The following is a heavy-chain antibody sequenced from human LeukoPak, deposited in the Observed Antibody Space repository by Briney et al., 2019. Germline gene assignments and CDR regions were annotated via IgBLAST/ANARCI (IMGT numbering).Heavy chain of an antibody. CDR2: ISSSGSTI. CDR3: AREEDSSGYYPPKDY. CDR1: GFTFSDYY. J-gene: IGHJ4*02. D-gene: IGHD3-22*01. Sequence: PWGSLRLSCAASGFTFSDYYMSWIRQAPGKGLEWVSCISSSGSTIYYADSVKGRFTISRDNAKNSLYLQMNSLRAEDTAVYYCAREEDSSGYYPPKDYWGQGTLVTVSS. V-gene: IGHV3-11*01.